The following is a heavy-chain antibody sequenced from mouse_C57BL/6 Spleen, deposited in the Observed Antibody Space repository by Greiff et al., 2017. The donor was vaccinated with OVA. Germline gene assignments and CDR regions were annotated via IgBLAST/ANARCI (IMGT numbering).Heavy chain of an antibody. Sequence: VHLVESGPGLVQPSQSLSITCTVSGFSLTSYGVHWVRQSPGKGLEWLGVIWRGGSTDYNAAFMSRLSITKDNSKSQVFFKMNSLQADDTAIYYCAKKRGYYDGDYYAMDYWGQGTSVTVSS. V-gene: IGHV2-5*01. CDR3: AKKRGYYDGDYYAMDY. J-gene: IGHJ4*01. D-gene: IGHD1-1*01. CDR1: GFSLTSYG. CDR2: IWRGGST.